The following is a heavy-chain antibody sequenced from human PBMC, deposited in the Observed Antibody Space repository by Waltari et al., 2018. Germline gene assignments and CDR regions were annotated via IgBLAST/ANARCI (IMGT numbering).Heavy chain of an antibody. J-gene: IGHJ4*02. Sequence: QVQLVQSGAEVKKPGASVKVSCKASGYTFTSYDINWVRQATGQGLEWMGWMNPNIVNTGYAQKFQGRVTITRNTSIRTAYMELSSLRSEDTAVYYCARGNWNDASFDYWGQGTLVTVSS. CDR1: GYTFTSYD. D-gene: IGHD1-1*01. V-gene: IGHV1-8*03. CDR3: ARGNWNDASFDY. CDR2: MNPNIVNT.